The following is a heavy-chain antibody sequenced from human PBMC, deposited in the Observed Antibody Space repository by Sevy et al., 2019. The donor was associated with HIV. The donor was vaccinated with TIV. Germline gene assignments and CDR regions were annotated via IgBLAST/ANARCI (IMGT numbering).Heavy chain of an antibody. V-gene: IGHV3-23*01. CDR2: ISSSGGST. D-gene: IGHD6-25*01. Sequence: GGSLRLSCASSGFTFISHPMTWVRQAPGKGLEWVASISSSGGSTYYADSVKGRFTIPRDNSKKMVDLQMNSLGIADTAVYFCAKEDFRGFDAWGQGTLVTVSS. CDR1: GFTFISHP. CDR3: AKEDFRGFDA. J-gene: IGHJ5*02.